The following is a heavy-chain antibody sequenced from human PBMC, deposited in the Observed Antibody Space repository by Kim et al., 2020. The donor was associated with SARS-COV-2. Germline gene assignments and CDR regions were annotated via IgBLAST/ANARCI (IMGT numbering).Heavy chain of an antibody. Sequence: DSVKGRFTISRDNSKKTRYLQMGRLRAEDTAVYYCVKVIAVAGSRGYFDFWGQGTLVTVSS. CDR3: VKVIAVAGSRGYFDF. J-gene: IGHJ4*02. D-gene: IGHD6-19*01. V-gene: IGHV3-64D*09.